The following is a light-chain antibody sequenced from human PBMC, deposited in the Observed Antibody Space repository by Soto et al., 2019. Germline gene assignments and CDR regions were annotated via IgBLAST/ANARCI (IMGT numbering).Light chain of an antibody. Sequence: DIQMTQSPSSLSASVGDRVTITCRASQDIRDSLAWFQQKPGRVPKLLIYTASTLQSGVPSRFSGSGSGTDFTLTISSLQPEDVATYYFQKDNRAPATFGGGTKVEIK. CDR2: TAS. CDR3: QKDNRAPAT. V-gene: IGKV1-27*01. J-gene: IGKJ4*01. CDR1: QDIRDS.